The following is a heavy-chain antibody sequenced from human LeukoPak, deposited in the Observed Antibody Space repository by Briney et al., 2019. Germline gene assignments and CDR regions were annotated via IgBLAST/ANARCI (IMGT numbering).Heavy chain of an antibody. Sequence: PSETLSLTCAVSGGSISSSNWWSWVRQTPGKGLEWIGEVNDNGSANYKPSLKSRVTISVDTSKNQFSLKLKSVTAADTAVYYCARGIGTASFGDTYYGLDGWGQGTMVTVS. V-gene: IGHV4-4*02. CDR3: ARGIGTASFGDTYYGLDG. CDR2: VNDNGSA. D-gene: IGHD3-16*01. J-gene: IGHJ6*02. CDR1: GGSISSSNW.